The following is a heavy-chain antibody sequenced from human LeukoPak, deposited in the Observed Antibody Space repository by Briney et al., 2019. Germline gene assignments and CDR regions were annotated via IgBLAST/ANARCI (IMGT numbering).Heavy chain of an antibody. D-gene: IGHD3-22*01. CDR1: GFTFSSYA. Sequence: PGGSLRLSCAASGFTFSSYAMHWVRQAPGKGLEWVAVISYDGSNKYYADSVKGRFTISRDNSKNTLYLRMNSLRAEDTAVYYCARGRSEYYYDSSGYTFDYWGQGTLVTVSS. CDR3: ARGRSEYYYDSSGYTFDY. CDR2: ISYDGSNK. J-gene: IGHJ4*02. V-gene: IGHV3-30-3*01.